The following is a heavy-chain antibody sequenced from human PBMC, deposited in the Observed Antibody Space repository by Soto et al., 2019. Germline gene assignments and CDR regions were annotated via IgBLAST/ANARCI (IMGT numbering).Heavy chain of an antibody. V-gene: IGHV3-30-3*01. CDR2: ISYDGSNK. CDR1: GFTFSNYA. J-gene: IGHJ3*02. Sequence: GSLRLSCAASGFTFSNYAIHWVRQAPGKGLEWVAVISYDGSNKYYADSVKGRFTISRDNSKNTLYLQMNSLRAEDTAVYYCARVRTVTTLAAFDIWGQGTMVTVSS. D-gene: IGHD4-17*01. CDR3: ARVRTVTTLAAFDI.